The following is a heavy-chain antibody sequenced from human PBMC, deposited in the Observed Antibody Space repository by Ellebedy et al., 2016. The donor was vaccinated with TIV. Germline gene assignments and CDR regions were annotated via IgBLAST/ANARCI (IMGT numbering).Heavy chain of an antibody. CDR3: AIRGDSSSWFLWA. J-gene: IGHJ4*02. Sequence: GGSLRLXXAASGFTFSNYYMTWIRQAPGKGLEWVSSISPFSTTISYADSVRGRFTISRDNAKNSVFLEMNSLKAEDTALYYCAIRGDSSSWFLWAWGQGTLVTVSS. CDR1: GFTFSNYY. V-gene: IGHV3-11*01. CDR2: ISPFSTTI. D-gene: IGHD6-13*01.